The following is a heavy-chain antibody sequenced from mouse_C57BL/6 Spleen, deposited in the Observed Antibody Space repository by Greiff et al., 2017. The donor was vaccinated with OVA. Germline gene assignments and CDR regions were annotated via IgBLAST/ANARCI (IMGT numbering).Heavy chain of an antibody. V-gene: IGHV1-54*01. CDR1: GYAFTNYL. CDR3: ARGLTTVVAFDY. CDR2: INPGSGGT. D-gene: IGHD1-1*01. Sequence: VQLQQSGAELVRPGTSVKVSCKASGYAFTNYLIEWVKQRPGQGLEWIGVINPGSGGTNYNEKFKGKATLTADKSSSTAYMQLSSLTSEDSAVYFCARGLTTVVAFDYWGQGTTLTVSS. J-gene: IGHJ2*01.